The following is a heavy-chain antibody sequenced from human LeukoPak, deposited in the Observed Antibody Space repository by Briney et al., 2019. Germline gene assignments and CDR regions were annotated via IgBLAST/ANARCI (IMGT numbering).Heavy chain of an antibody. D-gene: IGHD3-10*01. Sequence: GGSLRLSCAASGFTFSSYEMNWVRQAPGKGLEWVSYISSSGSTIYYADSVKGRFTISRDNAKNSLYLQMNSLRAEDTAVYYCAKDLPDYSSGPGPPLYWGQGTLVTVSS. J-gene: IGHJ4*02. CDR2: ISSSGSTI. CDR3: AKDLPDYSSGPGPPLY. CDR1: GFTFSSYE. V-gene: IGHV3-48*03.